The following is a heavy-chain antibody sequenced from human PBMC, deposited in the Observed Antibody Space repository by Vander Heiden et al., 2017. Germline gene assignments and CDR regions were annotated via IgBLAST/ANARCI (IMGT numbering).Heavy chain of an antibody. D-gene: IGHD4-4*01. CDR1: GFTFSSYA. CDR3: ARDRGLRRTVTTKYGMDV. Sequence: QVQLVESGGGVVQPGRSLRLSCPASGFTFSSYAMHWVRQAPGKGLEWVAVISYDGSNKYYADSVKGRFTISRDNSKNTLYLQMNSLRAEDTAVYYCARDRGLRRTVTTKYGMDVWGQGTTVTVSS. J-gene: IGHJ6*02. V-gene: IGHV3-30-3*01. CDR2: ISYDGSNK.